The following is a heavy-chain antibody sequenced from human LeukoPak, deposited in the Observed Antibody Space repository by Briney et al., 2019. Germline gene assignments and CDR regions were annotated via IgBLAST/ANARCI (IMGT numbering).Heavy chain of an antibody. Sequence: GGSLRLSCAASGFTFSSYAMSWVRQAPGKGLEWVSAISGSGGSTYYADSVEGRFTISRDNSKNTLYLQMNSLRAEDTAVYYCAKDSPVLLWFGEFDYWGQGTLVTVSS. CDR3: AKDSPVLLWFGEFDY. V-gene: IGHV3-23*01. CDR1: GFTFSSYA. CDR2: ISGSGGST. D-gene: IGHD3-10*01. J-gene: IGHJ4*02.